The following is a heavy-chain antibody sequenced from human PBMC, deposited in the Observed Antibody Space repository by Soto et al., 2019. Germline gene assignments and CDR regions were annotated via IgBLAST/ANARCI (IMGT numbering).Heavy chain of an antibody. V-gene: IGHV4-59*01. CDR2: VYYTGST. J-gene: IGHJ4*02. Sequence: SETLSLTCSVSGGSISGSYWSWIRQSPGKGLEWLGYVYYTGSTNYSPSLRSRVSISVDTSKNEFSLRLSSATAADTAVYFCARSVAVPGAHIDYWGQGTQVTVSS. CDR3: ARSVAVPGAHIDY. CDR1: GGSISGSY. D-gene: IGHD6-19*01.